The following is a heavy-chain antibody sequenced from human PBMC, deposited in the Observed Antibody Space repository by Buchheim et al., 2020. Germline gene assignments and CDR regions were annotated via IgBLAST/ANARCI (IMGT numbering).Heavy chain of an antibody. J-gene: IGHJ6*02. D-gene: IGHD6-13*01. CDR3: ARDAAAGRKYYYYGMDV. V-gene: IGHV4-31*03. CDR2: INHSGST. Sequence: QVQLQESGPGLVKPSQTLSLTCTVSGGSISSGGYYWSWIRQHPGKGLEWFGEINHSGSTNYNPSLKSRVTISVDTSKNQFSLKLSSVTAADTAVYYCARDAAAGRKYYYYGMDVWGQGTT. CDR1: GGSISSGGYY.